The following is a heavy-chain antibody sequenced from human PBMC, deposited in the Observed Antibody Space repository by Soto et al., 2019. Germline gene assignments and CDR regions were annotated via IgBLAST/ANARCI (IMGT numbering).Heavy chain of an antibody. CDR3: ARAPLVVNDAFDI. CDR1: GFTFSSYS. V-gene: IGHV3-48*04. CDR2: ISSSSSTI. Sequence: PGGSLRLSCAAAGFTFSSYSMNWVRQAPGKGLEWVSYISSSSSTIYYADSVKGRFTISRDNAKNSLYLQMNSLRAEDTAVYYCARAPLVVNDAFDIWGQGTMVTVSS. D-gene: IGHD2-21*01. J-gene: IGHJ3*02.